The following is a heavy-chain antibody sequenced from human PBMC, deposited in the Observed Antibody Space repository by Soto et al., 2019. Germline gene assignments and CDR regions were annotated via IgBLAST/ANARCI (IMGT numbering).Heavy chain of an antibody. D-gene: IGHD6-19*01. V-gene: IGHV1-69*01. CDR1: GGTFSSYA. CDR3: ARDNVSSGWYYFDY. Sequence: QVQLVQSGAEVKKPGSSVKVSCKASGGTFSSYAISWVRQAPGQGLEWMGGIIPIFGTANYAQKFQGRVTITADESTSTADMELSSLRSEDTAVYYCARDNVSSGWYYFDYWGQGTLVTVSS. J-gene: IGHJ4*02. CDR2: IIPIFGTA.